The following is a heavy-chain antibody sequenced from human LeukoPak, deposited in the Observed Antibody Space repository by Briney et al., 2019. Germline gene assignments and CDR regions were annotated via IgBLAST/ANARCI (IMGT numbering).Heavy chain of an antibody. V-gene: IGHV1-69*13. CDR3: ARVRYSDSSVLTRKRSYYFDY. D-gene: IGHD3-22*01. CDR1: GGTFSSYA. J-gene: IGHJ4*02. Sequence: GASVKVSCKASGGTFSSYAISWVRQAPGQGLGWMGGIIPIFGTANYAQKFQGRVTITADESTSTAYMELSSLRSEDTAVYYCARVRYSDSSVLTRKRSYYFDYWGQGTLVTVSS. CDR2: IIPIFGTA.